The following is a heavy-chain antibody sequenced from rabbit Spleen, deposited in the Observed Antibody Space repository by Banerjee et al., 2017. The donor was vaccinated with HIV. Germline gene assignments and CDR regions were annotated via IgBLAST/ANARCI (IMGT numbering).Heavy chain of an antibody. CDR1: GFSFSSSDY. D-gene: IGHD8-1*01. CDR3: TRTYGVGSDYYYFNL. V-gene: IGHV1S40*01. Sequence: QSLEESGGGLVQPEGSLALTCKASGFSFSSSDYICWVRQAPGKGLECIACIYAGSSGSTYYANWAKGRFTISKTSSTTVTLQMTSLTVADTATYFCTRTYGVGSDYYYFNLWGPGTLVTVS. CDR2: IYAGSSGST. J-gene: IGHJ4*01.